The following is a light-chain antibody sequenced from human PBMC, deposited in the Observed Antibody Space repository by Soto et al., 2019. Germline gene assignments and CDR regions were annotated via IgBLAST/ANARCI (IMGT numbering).Light chain of an antibody. CDR2: NNN. Sequence: QSVLTQPPSASGTPGPRVTSAWSGSSSNIGSTTVKWYQQLPGTAPKLLIYNNNQRPSGVPDRFSGSKSGTSASLAISGLQSEDEADYYCAAWDDSLNGVVFGGGTKLTVL. CDR1: SSNIGSTT. V-gene: IGLV1-44*01. J-gene: IGLJ3*02. CDR3: AAWDDSLNGVV.